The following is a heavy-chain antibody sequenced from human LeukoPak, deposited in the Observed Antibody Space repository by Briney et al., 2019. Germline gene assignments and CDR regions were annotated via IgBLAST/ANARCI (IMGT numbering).Heavy chain of an antibody. V-gene: IGHV3-64*02. J-gene: IGHJ4*02. CDR1: GFSFSTFS. CDR2: MNSNGGRA. CDR3: AREYCDVNRCYSALAY. D-gene: IGHD2-15*01. Sequence: GSLRLSCAASGFSFSTFSMHWVRQAPGKGLEYVSTMNSNGGRAYYADSVKGRFTISRDNYKNTLYLQMGSLRAEDMAVYYCAREYCDVNRCYSALAYWGQGTLVTVSS.